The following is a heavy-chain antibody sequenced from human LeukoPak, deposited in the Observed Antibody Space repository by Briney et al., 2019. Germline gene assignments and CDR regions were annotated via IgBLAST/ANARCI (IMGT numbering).Heavy chain of an antibody. CDR3: ARDGQSYYDYWSGYIQIDY. Sequence: SETLSLTCTVSGYSISSGYYWGWIRQPPGKGLEWIGRIYHSGSTYYNPSLKSRVTISVDTSKNQFSLKLSSVTAADTAVYYCARDGQSYYDYWSGYIQIDYWGQGTLVTVSS. V-gene: IGHV4-38-2*02. J-gene: IGHJ4*02. CDR1: GYSISSGYY. D-gene: IGHD3-3*01. CDR2: IYHSGST.